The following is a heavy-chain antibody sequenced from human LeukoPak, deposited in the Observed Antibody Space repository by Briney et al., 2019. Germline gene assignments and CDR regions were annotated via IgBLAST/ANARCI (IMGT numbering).Heavy chain of an antibody. J-gene: IGHJ4*02. D-gene: IGHD3-10*01. CDR1: GGTFSSYA. V-gene: IGHV1-69*06. Sequence: SVKVSCKASGGTFSSYAISWVRQAPGQGLEWMGGIIPIFGTANYAQKFQGRATITADKSTSTAYMELSSLRSEDTAVYYCARHADYYGSGSYDYWGQGTLVTVSS. CDR2: IIPIFGTA. CDR3: ARHADYYGSGSYDY.